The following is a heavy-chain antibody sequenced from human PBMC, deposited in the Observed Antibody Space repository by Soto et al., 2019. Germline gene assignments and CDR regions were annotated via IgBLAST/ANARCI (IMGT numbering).Heavy chain of an antibody. CDR3: ARETVADAFDI. Sequence: QLQLQESGSRLVKPSQTLSPTCAVSSGPIASGDSSWSWIRQPPGKGLEWIGFIYHSGSASYNPSLKSRVTMSVDMSKNQFSLTLNSVTAADTAVYYCARETVADAFDIWGQGTMVAVSS. D-gene: IGHD4-17*01. CDR1: SGPIASGDSS. V-gene: IGHV4-30-2*01. J-gene: IGHJ3*02. CDR2: IYHSGSA.